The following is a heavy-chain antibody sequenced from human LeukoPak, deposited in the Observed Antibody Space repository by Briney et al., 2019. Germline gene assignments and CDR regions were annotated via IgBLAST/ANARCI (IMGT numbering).Heavy chain of an antibody. CDR3: AKTPGGGTQPFFDI. J-gene: IGHJ3*02. D-gene: IGHD1-7*01. V-gene: IGHV4-4*02. Sequence: PSETLSLTCAVSGGSISSSHWWSWVRQSPGKGLEWIGEIYHSGSTNYNPSLKSRVTISVDKSKNHFSLNLNSLTAADTAIYYCAKTPGGGTQPFFDIWGQGTMVTVSS. CDR2: IYHSGST. CDR1: GGSISSSHW.